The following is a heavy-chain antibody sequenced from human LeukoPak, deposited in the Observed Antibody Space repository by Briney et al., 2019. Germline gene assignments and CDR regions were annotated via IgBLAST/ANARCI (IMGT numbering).Heavy chain of an antibody. CDR1: GFTFGDYA. CDR3: AKANSNWYFDL. Sequence: PGGSLRLSCAASGFTFGDYAMHWVRQAPGKGLEWVSGVTWNSGSKGYPDSVKGRFTISRDNVKNSLYLQMNSLRAEDTALYYCAKANSNWYFDLWGRGTLVSVSS. V-gene: IGHV3-9*01. CDR2: VTWNSGSK. J-gene: IGHJ2*01.